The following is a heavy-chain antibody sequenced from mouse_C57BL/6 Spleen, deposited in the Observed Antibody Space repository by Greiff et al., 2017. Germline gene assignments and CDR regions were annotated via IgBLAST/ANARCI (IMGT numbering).Heavy chain of an antibody. J-gene: IGHJ2*01. D-gene: IGHD1-1*01. CDR3: ARVNYGSSPFDY. Sequence: QVQLQQSGAELVMPGASVKLSCKASGYTFTSYWMHWVKQRPGQGLEWIGEIDPSDSYTNYNQKFKGKSTLTVDKSSSTAYMQLSSLTSEDSAVYYCARVNYGSSPFDYWGQGTTRTVSS. V-gene: IGHV1-69*01. CDR1: GYTFTSYW. CDR2: IDPSDSYT.